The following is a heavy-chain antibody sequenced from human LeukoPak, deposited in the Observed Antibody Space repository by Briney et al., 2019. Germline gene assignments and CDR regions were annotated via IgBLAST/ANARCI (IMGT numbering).Heavy chain of an antibody. D-gene: IGHD6-25*01. CDR2: INPNSGGT. J-gene: IGHJ4*02. Sequence: ASVKVSCKASGYTFTGYYMHWARQAPGQGLEWMGWINPNSGGTNYAQKFQGRVTMTRDTSISTAYMELSRLRSDDTAAYYCATLLSNAAFDYWGQGTLVTVSS. V-gene: IGHV1-2*02. CDR3: ATLLSNAAFDY. CDR1: GYTFTGYY.